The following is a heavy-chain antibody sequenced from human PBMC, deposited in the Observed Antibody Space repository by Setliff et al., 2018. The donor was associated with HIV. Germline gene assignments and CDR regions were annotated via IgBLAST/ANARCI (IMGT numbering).Heavy chain of an antibody. Sequence: ASVKVSCKVSGYTLTELSMHWVRQAPGKGLEWMGGFDPEDGETIFAQKFQGRVTITEDTSTDTAYMELSSLRSEDTAVYYCATDRILGYCSSTSCSNAFDIWGQGTMVTVSS. V-gene: IGHV1-24*01. CDR2: FDPEDGET. CDR1: GYTLTELS. D-gene: IGHD2-2*01. CDR3: ATDRILGYCSSTSCSNAFDI. J-gene: IGHJ3*02.